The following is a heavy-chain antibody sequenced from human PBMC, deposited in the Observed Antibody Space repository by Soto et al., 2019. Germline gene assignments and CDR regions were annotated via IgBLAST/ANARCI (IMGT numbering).Heavy chain of an antibody. J-gene: IGHJ6*02. D-gene: IGHD1-7*01. CDR1: GFTFSSYA. CDR2: ISGSGGST. Sequence: GGSLRLSCAASGFTFSSYAMSWVRQAPGKGLEWVSAISGSGGSTYYADSVKGRFTISRDNSKNTLYLQMNSLRAEDTAVYYCAKDNRVELIPQIYYYYGMDVWGQGTTVTVSS. V-gene: IGHV3-23*01. CDR3: AKDNRVELIPQIYYYYGMDV.